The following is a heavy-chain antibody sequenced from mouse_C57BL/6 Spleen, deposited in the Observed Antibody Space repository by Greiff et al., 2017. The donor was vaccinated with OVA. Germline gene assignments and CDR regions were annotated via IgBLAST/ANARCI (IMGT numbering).Heavy chain of an antibody. CDR2: ISDGGSYT. J-gene: IGHJ2*01. CDR3: ARDRTYGSNFDY. V-gene: IGHV5-4*01. CDR1: GFTFSSYA. Sequence: EVKLVESGGGLVKPGGSLKLSCAASGFTFSSYAMSWVRQTPEKRLEWVATISDGGSYTYYPDNVKGRFTISRDNAKNNLYLQMSHLKSEDTAMYYCARDRTYGSNFDYWGQGTTLTVSS. D-gene: IGHD1-1*01.